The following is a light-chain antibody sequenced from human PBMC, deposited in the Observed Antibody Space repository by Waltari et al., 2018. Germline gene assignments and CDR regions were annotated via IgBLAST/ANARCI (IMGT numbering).Light chain of an antibody. J-gene: IGKJ1*01. CDR2: WAS. CDR1: QSVLYSSNSQNY. CDR3: QQYYDIPWT. Sequence: DIVMTQSPDSLAVSLGERVTINCKSSQSVLYSSNSQNYLAWYQQKPGQPPKLLIYWASARASGVPDRFSGSGSGTDFTLTISSLQAEDVAVYYCQQYYDIPWTFGQGTKVEIK. V-gene: IGKV4-1*01.